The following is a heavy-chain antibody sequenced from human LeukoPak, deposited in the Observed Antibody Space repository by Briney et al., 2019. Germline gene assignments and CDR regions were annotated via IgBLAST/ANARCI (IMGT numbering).Heavy chain of an antibody. Sequence: ASVKVSCKASGYTFTSCVISWVRQAPGQGLEWMGWISAYNGNTNYAQKLQGRVTMTTDTSTSTAYMELRRLRSDDTAVYYCARDRKTWVTLVRGVIIVYGMDVWGKGATVTVSS. CDR1: GYTFTSCV. CDR2: ISAYNGNT. D-gene: IGHD3-10*01. CDR3: ARDRKTWVTLVRGVIIVYGMDV. V-gene: IGHV1-18*04. J-gene: IGHJ6*04.